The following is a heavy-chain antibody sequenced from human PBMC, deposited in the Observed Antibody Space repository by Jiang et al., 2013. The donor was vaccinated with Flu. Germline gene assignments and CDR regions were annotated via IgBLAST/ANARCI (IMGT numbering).Heavy chain of an antibody. V-gene: IGHV3-33*01. CDR2: IWYDGSNK. CDR1: GLTFSSYG. J-gene: IGHJ4*02. CDR3: ARRRGIAVADPFDY. Sequence: VQLVESGGGVVQPGRSLRLSCAASGLTFSSYGMHWVRQAPGKGLEWVAVIWYDGSNKYYADSVKGRFTISRDNSKNTLYLQMNSLRAEGTAVYYCARRRGIAVADPFDYWGQGTLVTVSS. D-gene: IGHD6-19*01.